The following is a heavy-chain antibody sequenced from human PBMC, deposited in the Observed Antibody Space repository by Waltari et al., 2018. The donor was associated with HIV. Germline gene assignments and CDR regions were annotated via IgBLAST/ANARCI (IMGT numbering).Heavy chain of an antibody. V-gene: IGHV3-48*02. Sequence: EVQLVESGGGLVQPGGSLRLSCAASGFTFNTCNMNWVRQAPGGGLEWISYISHSSSFIYYADPVKGRCTISRDNAKNSLYLQMNSLRDEDTAVYYCARDRQAGFDYWGQGTLVTVSS. CDR2: ISHSSSFI. J-gene: IGHJ4*02. CDR1: GFTFNTCN. CDR3: ARDRQAGFDY.